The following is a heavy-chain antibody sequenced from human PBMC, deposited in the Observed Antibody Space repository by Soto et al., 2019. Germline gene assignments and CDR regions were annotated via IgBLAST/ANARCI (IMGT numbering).Heavy chain of an antibody. V-gene: IGHV1-2*04. CDR3: VRVGLKTGYWGGMDV. J-gene: IGHJ6*02. CDR2: IDPNSGGT. D-gene: IGHD7-27*01. Sequence: QEQLVQSGAEVKKPGASVKVSCRASGYTFSDYYVQWVRQAPGQGLEWMGWIDPNSGGTNYAQKFRGWVTLTRDMSTSTAYMELRRLTSDATAVYYCVRVGLKTGYWGGMDVWGQGTTVTVSS. CDR1: GYTFSDYY.